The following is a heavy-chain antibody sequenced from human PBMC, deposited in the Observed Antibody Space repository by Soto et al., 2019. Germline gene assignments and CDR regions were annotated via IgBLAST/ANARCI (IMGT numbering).Heavy chain of an antibody. Sequence: GASVKVSCKASGYTFTSYDINWVRQATGQGLEWMGWMNPNSGNTGYAQKFQGRVTMTRNTSISTAYMELSSLRSEDTAVYYCAIMVDGSYYVHYFDYWGQGTLVTVSS. CDR3: AIMVDGSYYVHYFDY. J-gene: IGHJ4*02. CDR2: MNPNSGNT. V-gene: IGHV1-8*01. D-gene: IGHD1-26*01. CDR1: GYTFTSYD.